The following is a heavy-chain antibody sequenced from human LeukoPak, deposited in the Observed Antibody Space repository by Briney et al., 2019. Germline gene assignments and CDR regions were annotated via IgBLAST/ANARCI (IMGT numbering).Heavy chain of an antibody. Sequence: GASVNVSCKASGGTFSSYAISWVRQAPGQGLEWMGGIIPIFGTANYAQKFQGRVTITADKSTSTAYMELSSLRSEDTAVYYCARIPAGDYYDSSGYDWFDPWGQGTLVTVSS. D-gene: IGHD3-22*01. V-gene: IGHV1-69*06. CDR3: ARIPAGDYYDSSGYDWFDP. J-gene: IGHJ5*02. CDR2: IIPIFGTA. CDR1: GGTFSSYA.